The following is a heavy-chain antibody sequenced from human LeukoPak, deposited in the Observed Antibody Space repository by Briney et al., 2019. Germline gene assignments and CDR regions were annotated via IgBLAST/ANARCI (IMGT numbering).Heavy chain of an antibody. CDR1: GYTFTTYG. J-gene: IGHJ3*02. Sequence: ASVKVSCKASGYTFTTYGINWVRQAPGQGLEWVGWINTNTGNPTYAQGFTGRFVFSLDTSVSTAYLQISSLKAEDTAVYYCAREGYYYDSSGYSPRAFDIWGQGTVVTVSS. CDR2: INTNTGNP. CDR3: AREGYYYDSSGYSPRAFDI. D-gene: IGHD3-22*01. V-gene: IGHV7-4-1*02.